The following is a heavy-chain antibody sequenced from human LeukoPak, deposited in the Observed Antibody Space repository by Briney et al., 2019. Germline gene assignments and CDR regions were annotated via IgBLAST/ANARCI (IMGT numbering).Heavy chain of an antibody. V-gene: IGHV4-59*01. CDR1: GGSISNYY. J-gene: IGHJ5*02. D-gene: IGHD3-10*01. CDR2: IYYSGST. Sequence: SETLSLTCTVSGGSISNYYWSWIRQPPGKGLEWIGYIYYSGSTNYNPSLKSRVTISVDTSKNQFSLKLSSVTAADTAVYYCARLGYYGSGSAFDPWGQGTLVTVSS. CDR3: ARLGYYGSGSAFDP.